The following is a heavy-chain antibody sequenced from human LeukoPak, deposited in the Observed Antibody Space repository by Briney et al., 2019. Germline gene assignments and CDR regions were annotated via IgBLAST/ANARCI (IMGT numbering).Heavy chain of an antibody. CDR1: GGSFSSSSFY. CDR3: GKQFIPDYGSASSFEY. J-gene: IGHJ4*02. D-gene: IGHD3-10*01. CDR2: IYYRGST. Sequence: SETLSLTCTVSGGSFSSSSFYWGWIRQPPGKGLEWVGTIYYRGSTYYNPSLKGRVTISVDTSKIQFSLKVRSVTAADTAVYYCGKQFIPDYGSASSFEYWGQGILVTVSS. V-gene: IGHV4-39*01.